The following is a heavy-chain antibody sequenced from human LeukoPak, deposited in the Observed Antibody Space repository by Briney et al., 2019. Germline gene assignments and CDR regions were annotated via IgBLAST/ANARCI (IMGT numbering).Heavy chain of an antibody. CDR3: CGSYTLDYFDY. V-gene: IGHV1-69*05. J-gene: IGHJ4*02. CDR1: GGTFSSYA. D-gene: IGHD1-26*01. Sequence: ASVKVSCKASGGTFSSYAISWVRQAPGQGLEWMGGIIPIFGTANYAQKFQGRVTITTDESTSTAYMELSSLRSEDTAVYYCCGSYTLDYFDYWGQGTLVTVSS. CDR2: IIPIFGTA.